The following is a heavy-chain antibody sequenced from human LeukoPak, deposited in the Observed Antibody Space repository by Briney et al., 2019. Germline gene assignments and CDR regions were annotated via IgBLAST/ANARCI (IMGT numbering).Heavy chain of an antibody. Sequence: GGSLRLSCAASGFTFSSYGMSWVRQAPGKGLEWVSAISGSGGSTYYADSVKGRFTISRDNSKNTLYLQMNSLRAEDTAVYYCAKDPRWFGESPDYWGQGTLVTVSS. J-gene: IGHJ4*02. D-gene: IGHD3-10*01. CDR2: ISGSGGST. CDR1: GFTFSSYG. V-gene: IGHV3-23*01. CDR3: AKDPRWFGESPDY.